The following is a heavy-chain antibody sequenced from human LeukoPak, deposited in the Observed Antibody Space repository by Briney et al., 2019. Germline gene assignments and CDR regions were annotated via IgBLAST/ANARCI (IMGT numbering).Heavy chain of an antibody. Sequence: SETLSLTCTVSGGSISSSSYYWGWIRQPPGKGLEWIGSIYYSGSTYYNPSLKSRVTISVDTSKNQFSLKLSSVTAADTAVYYCARGGPTMVRGVKCGGNWFDPWGQGTRVTVSS. CDR3: ARGGPTMVRGVKCGGNWFDP. J-gene: IGHJ5*02. D-gene: IGHD3-10*01. CDR1: GGSISSSSYY. CDR2: IYYSGST. V-gene: IGHV4-39*07.